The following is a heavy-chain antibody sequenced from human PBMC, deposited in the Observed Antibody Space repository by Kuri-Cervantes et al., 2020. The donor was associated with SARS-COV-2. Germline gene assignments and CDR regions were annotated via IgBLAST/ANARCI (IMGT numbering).Heavy chain of an antibody. Sequence: GSLRLSCAVSGSSISSGYYWGWIRQPPGKGLGWIGSIYYSGSTCYNPSLKSRVTIPVDTSKNQFSLKQSSVTDADTAVYYCARILNNLKDGPYYFDYWGQGTLVTVSS. J-gene: IGHJ4*02. CDR3: ARILNNLKDGPYYFDY. CDR2: IYYSGST. D-gene: IGHD1/OR15-1a*01. CDR1: GSSISSGYY. V-gene: IGHV4-38-2*01.